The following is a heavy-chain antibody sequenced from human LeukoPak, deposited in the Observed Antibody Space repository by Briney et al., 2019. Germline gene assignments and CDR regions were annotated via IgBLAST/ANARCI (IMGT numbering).Heavy chain of an antibody. CDR3: AKTDSGGSYFRFDF. D-gene: IGHD3-22*01. CDR1: GFTFNNYA. CDR2: ISSSGSST. V-gene: IGHV3-23*01. Sequence: GGSLRLSCAASGFTFNNYAMGWVRQAPGKGLEWVSAISSSGSSTYYADSVKGRFTASRDNSNNTLYLQMNILRAEDTAVYYCAKTDSGGSYFRFDFWGQGTLVTVSS. J-gene: IGHJ4*02.